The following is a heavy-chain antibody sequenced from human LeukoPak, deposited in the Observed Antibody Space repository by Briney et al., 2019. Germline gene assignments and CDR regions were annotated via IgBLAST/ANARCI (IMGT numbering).Heavy chain of an antibody. CDR2: ISSSGSTI. Sequence: GGSVRLSCAASGFTFSSYEMNWVRQAPGKGLEWVSYISSSGSTIYYADSVKGRFTISRDNAKNSLYLQMNSLRAEDTAVYYCTRSNWGPEYWGQGTLVTVSS. D-gene: IGHD7-27*01. CDR3: TRSNWGPEY. V-gene: IGHV3-48*03. CDR1: GFTFSSYE. J-gene: IGHJ4*02.